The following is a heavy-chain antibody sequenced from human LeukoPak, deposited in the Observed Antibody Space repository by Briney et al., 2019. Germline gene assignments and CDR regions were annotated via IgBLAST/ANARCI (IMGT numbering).Heavy chain of an antibody. J-gene: IGHJ4*02. Sequence: RSSETLSLTCTVSGGSISSSSYSWGWIRQPPGKGLEWIGSIYYSGTTYYNPSLKSRVTISVDTSKIQFSLKLGSVAATDTAVYFCARLRFDFWSGYTHPYFDYWGQGTLVTVSS. CDR3: ARLRFDFWSGYTHPYFDY. D-gene: IGHD3-3*01. V-gene: IGHV4-39*01. CDR1: GGSISSSSYS. CDR2: IYYSGTT.